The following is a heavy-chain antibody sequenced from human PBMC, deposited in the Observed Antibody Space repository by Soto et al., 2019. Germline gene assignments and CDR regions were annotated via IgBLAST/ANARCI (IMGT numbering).Heavy chain of an antibody. Sequence: SLTCTVSGGSIISSRYYWGLIRQPPGKGLEWIGSIYHSGSTYYNPSLKSRVTISVDTSKNQFSLKLSSVTAADTAVYYCARHTSSGWDFDYWGQGTLVTVSS. D-gene: IGHD6-19*01. CDR1: GGSIISSRYY. J-gene: IGHJ4*02. CDR2: IYHSGST. V-gene: IGHV4-39*01. CDR3: ARHTSSGWDFDY.